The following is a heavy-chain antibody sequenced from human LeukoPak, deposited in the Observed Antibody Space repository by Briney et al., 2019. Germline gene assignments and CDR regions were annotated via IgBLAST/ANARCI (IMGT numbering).Heavy chain of an antibody. J-gene: IGHJ3*02. CDR2: IYYSGTT. CDR3: ARADTGYHAFDI. D-gene: IGHD5-18*01. CDR1: GGSISSGNYY. V-gene: IGHV4-31*03. Sequence: SQTLSLTCSVSGGSISSGNYYCSWIRQHPGKGLEWIGSIYYSGTTSCTPSLKSRVSISVETSKNQFSLRLSSVTAADTAVYYCARADTGYHAFDIWGQGTMVTVSS.